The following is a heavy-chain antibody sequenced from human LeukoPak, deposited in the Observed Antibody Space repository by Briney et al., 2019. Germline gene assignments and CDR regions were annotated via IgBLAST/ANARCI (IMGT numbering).Heavy chain of an antibody. D-gene: IGHD3-10*01. J-gene: IGHJ5*02. CDR2: IFTSESP. CDR3: AREGLNMVRGVIPKEAWGWFDP. Sequence: SETLSLTCTVSGGSISSYYWSWIRQPAGKGLEWIGRIFTSESPNYNPSLKSRVTMSVDTSKNQFSLKLRSVTAADTAVYYCAREGLNMVRGVIPKEAWGWFDPWGQGTLVTVSS. V-gene: IGHV4-4*07. CDR1: GGSISSYY.